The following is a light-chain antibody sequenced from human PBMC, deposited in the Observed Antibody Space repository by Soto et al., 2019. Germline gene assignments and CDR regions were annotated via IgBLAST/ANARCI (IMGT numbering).Light chain of an antibody. V-gene: IGKV3-20*01. CDR3: QQYGMPPT. CDR1: QSVTSSY. Sequence: EIVLTQSPGTLSLSPGERATLSCRSSQSVTSSYLAWYQQKPGQAPRLLIYDASSRATGIPDRFSGSGSGTDFTLTISRLEPEDFAVFYCQQYGMPPTFGQGTKVEMK. J-gene: IGKJ1*01. CDR2: DAS.